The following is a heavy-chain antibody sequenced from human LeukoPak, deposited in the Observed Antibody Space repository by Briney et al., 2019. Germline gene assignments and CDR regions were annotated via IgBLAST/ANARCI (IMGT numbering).Heavy chain of an antibody. V-gene: IGHV1-3*04. Sequence: GASVKVSCKASGYTLTDYALHWVRQAPGQTLEWMGWINTDKNNTKYSPQFQGRVSITMDTSASTAYMELSSLTSQDTAVYYCATELVNWGQGTLVTVSS. D-gene: IGHD1-1*01. CDR1: GYTLTDYA. CDR2: INTDKNNT. CDR3: ATELVN. J-gene: IGHJ4*02.